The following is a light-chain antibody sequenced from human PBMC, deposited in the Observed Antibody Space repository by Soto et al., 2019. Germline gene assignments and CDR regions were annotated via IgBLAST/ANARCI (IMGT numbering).Light chain of an antibody. CDR2: QAS. CDR1: QSISSW. CDR3: QQYNGYSGVT. V-gene: IGKV1-5*03. Sequence: DIQMTQSPSTVSASVGDRVTITCRASQSISSWLAWYQQKPGKAPKLLIYQASNLESGVPSRFSGSGSGTEFTLTISILQPDDFVTNYWQQYNGYSGVTFGGGTKVEIK. J-gene: IGKJ4*01.